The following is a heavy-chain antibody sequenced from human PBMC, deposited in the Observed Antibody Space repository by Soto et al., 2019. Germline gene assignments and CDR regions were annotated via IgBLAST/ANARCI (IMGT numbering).Heavy chain of an antibody. Sequence: QITLKESGPTLVKPTQTLTLTCTFSGFSLSTSGVGVGWIRQPPGKALEWLALIYWNDEKRYSPSLKSRLTITXXTXKSXVVLTMTNMDPVDTATYYCARLYYYDSSGYYYFDYWGQGTLVTVSA. D-gene: IGHD3-22*01. J-gene: IGHJ4*02. CDR1: GFSLSTSGVG. CDR2: IYWNDEK. CDR3: ARLYYYDSSGYYYFDY. V-gene: IGHV2-5*01.